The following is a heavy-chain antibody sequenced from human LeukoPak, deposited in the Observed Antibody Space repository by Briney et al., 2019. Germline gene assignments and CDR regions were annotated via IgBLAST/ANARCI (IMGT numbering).Heavy chain of an antibody. CDR3: ARGLGVVPAALNWFDP. Sequence: ASVKVSCKASGYTFTSYYMHWVRQAPGQGLEWMGIINPSGGSTSYAQKFQGRVTMTRDTSTSTAYMELRSLRSDDTAVYYCARGLGVVPAALNWFDPWGQGTLVTVSS. D-gene: IGHD2-2*01. J-gene: IGHJ5*02. V-gene: IGHV1-46*01. CDR2: INPSGGST. CDR1: GYTFTSYY.